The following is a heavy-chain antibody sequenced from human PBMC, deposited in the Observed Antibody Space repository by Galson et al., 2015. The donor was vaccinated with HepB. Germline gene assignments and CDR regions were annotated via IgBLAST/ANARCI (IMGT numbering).Heavy chain of an antibody. V-gene: IGHV3-11*01. D-gene: IGHD3-10*01. CDR3: ARVKAWFGELSDFDI. CDR1: GFIFSDSY. CDR2: ISTSGSTI. Sequence: SLRLSCAASGFIFSDSYMSWIRQAPGKGLDWVSYISTSGSTIYYADSVKGRFTISRDNAKNSLYLQMNSLRAEDTAVYYCARVKAWFGELSDFDIWGQGTIVTVSS. J-gene: IGHJ3*02.